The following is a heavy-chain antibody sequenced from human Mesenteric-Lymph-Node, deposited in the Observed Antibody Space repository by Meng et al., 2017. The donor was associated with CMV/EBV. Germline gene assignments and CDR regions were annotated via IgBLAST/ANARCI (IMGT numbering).Heavy chain of an antibody. CDR2: TSPSGTST. V-gene: IGHV1-46*01. D-gene: IGHD2-15*01. Sequence: ASVKVSCKASRYTFSSYYIHWVRQAPGQGLEWMAITSPSGTSTSYAQKFQGRVTMTRDTSTSTVYMELSSLRSEDTAVYYCARESSYSNDYWGQGTLVTVSS. CDR3: ARESSYSNDY. CDR1: RYTFSSYY. J-gene: IGHJ4*02.